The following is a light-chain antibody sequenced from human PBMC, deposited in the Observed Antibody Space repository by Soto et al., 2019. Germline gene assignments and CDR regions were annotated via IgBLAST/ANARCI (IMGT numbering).Light chain of an antibody. V-gene: IGKV3-11*01. J-gene: IGKJ1*01. CDR1: QSVSYY. CDR3: QQRSNWFIT. Sequence: EIVLTQSPGTLSLSPGERATLSCRASQSVSYYLAWYQQKPGQAPRLLIYDASNRATGIPARFSGSGSGTDFTLTISSLEPEDFAVYYCQQRSNWFITFGQGTKVDIK. CDR2: DAS.